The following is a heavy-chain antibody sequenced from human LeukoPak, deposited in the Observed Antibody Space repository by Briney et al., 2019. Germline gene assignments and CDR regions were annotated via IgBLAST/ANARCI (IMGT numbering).Heavy chain of an antibody. CDR1: GFTFSSYW. CDR2: IKQDGSEK. D-gene: IGHD3-3*01. Sequence: GGSLRLSCAASGFTFSSYWMSWVRQAPGKGLEWVANIKQDGSEKYYVDSVKGRFTISRDNAKNSLYLQMNSLRVEDTAVYYCARCRFLEWLSQHETLISERYFDYWGQGTLVTVSS. J-gene: IGHJ4*02. CDR3: ARCRFLEWLSQHETLISERYFDY. V-gene: IGHV3-7*01.